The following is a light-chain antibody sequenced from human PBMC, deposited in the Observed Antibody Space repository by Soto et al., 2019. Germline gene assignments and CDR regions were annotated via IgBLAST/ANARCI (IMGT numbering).Light chain of an antibody. CDR2: RNN. V-gene: IGLV1-47*01. J-gene: IGLJ1*01. CDR3: AVWDDSVSGYV. Sequence: QSVLTQPPSASGTSGQRVTISCSGSSSNIGTNYVYWYQQLPGTAPKLLIYRNNQRPSGVPDRFSGSKSGTSVSLAISGLRSEDEADYYCAVWDDSVSGYVFGTGTQLTVL. CDR1: SSNIGTNY.